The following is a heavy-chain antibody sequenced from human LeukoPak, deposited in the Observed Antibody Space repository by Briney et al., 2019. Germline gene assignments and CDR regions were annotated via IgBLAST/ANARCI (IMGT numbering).Heavy chain of an antibody. V-gene: IGHV1-18*01. D-gene: IGHD2-21*02. CDR2: ISAYSGNT. CDR1: GYTFTSYG. J-gene: IGHJ6*03. Sequence: GASVKVSCEASGYTFTSYGISWVRQAPGQGLEWMGWISAYSGNTNYAQKLQGRVTMTTDTSTSTAYMELRSLRSDDTAVYYCARDRQIGCGGDCYDYYYMDVWGKGTTVTISS. CDR3: ARDRQIGCGGDCYDYYYMDV.